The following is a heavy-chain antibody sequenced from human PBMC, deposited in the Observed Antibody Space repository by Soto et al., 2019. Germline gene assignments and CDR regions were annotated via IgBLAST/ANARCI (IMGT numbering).Heavy chain of an antibody. Sequence: EVQLLESGGGLVQPGGSLRLSCAASGITISNYPMSWVRQAPGKGLDWVSGISGSGDRTYYADSAKGRFTISKDISKNSQSLQLDNLGVEDTAVYFCVKDDGGYPSTAPHWSQGTLVTVSS. CDR3: VKDDGGYPSTAPH. D-gene: IGHD3-22*01. V-gene: IGHV3-23*01. CDR2: ISGSGDRT. CDR1: GITISNYP. J-gene: IGHJ1*01.